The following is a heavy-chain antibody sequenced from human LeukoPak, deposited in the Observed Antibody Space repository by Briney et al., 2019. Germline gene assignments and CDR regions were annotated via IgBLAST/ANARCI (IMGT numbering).Heavy chain of an antibody. V-gene: IGHV1-18*01. CDR3: ARTSITMVRGVIIPQIDY. D-gene: IGHD3-10*01. CDR2: ISAYNGNT. J-gene: IGHJ4*02. Sequence: ASVKVSCKASGYTFTSYGISWVRQAPGQGLEWMGWISAYNGNTNYAQKLQGRVTMTTDTSTSTAYMELRSLRSDDTAVYYCARTSITMVRGVIIPQIDYWGQGNLVTVSS. CDR1: GYTFTSYG.